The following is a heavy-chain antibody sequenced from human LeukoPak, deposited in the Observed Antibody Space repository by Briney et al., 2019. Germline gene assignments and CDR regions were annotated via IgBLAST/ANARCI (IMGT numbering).Heavy chain of an antibody. J-gene: IGHJ4*02. CDR2: INPSGGST. CDR1: GYTFTSYD. CDR3: ARAYSSSSPFDY. D-gene: IGHD6-6*01. V-gene: IGHV1-46*01. Sequence: ASVKVSCKASGYTFTSYDINWVRQAPGQGLEWMGMINPSGGSTSYAQKFQGRVTMTRDTSTSTVYLELSSLRSEDTAVYYCARAYSSSSPFDYWGQGTLVTVSS.